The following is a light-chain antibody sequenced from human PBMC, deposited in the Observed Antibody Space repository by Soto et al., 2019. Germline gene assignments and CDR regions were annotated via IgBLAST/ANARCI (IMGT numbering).Light chain of an antibody. V-gene: IGLV2-14*01. J-gene: IGLJ3*02. CDR3: SSYTSSSTLRV. CDR1: SSDVGGYNY. Sequence: QSALTQPASVSGSPGQSITISCTGTSSDVGGYNYVSWYQQHPGKAPKLMIYGVSNRPSGVSNRFSGSKSGSTASLTISGLQAEDEADYYCSSYTSSSTLRVFGGGTKLNVL. CDR2: GVS.